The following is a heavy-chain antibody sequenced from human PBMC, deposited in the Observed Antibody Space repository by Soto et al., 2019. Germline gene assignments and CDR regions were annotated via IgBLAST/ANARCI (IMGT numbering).Heavy chain of an antibody. V-gene: IGHV3-33*01. J-gene: IGHJ3*02. CDR2: IWYDGSNK. D-gene: IGHD6-13*01. Sequence: PGGSLRLSCAASGFTFSSYGMHWVRQAPGKGLEWVAVIWYDGSNKYYADSVKGRFTISRDNSKNTLYLQMNSLRAEDTAVYYCARGTLVSRGADAFDIWGQGTMVTVSS. CDR1: GFTFSSYG. CDR3: ARGTLVSRGADAFDI.